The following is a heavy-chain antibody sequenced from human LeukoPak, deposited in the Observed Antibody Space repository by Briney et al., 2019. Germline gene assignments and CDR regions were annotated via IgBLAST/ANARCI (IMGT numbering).Heavy chain of an antibody. D-gene: IGHD5-18*01. Sequence: SVKVSCKASGGTFISYAISWVRQAPGQGLEWMGGIIPIFGTANYAQKFQGRVTITADESTSTAYMELSSLRSEDTVVYYCASSLIQLWLYYYYGMDVWGQGTTVTVSS. V-gene: IGHV1-69*13. CDR2: IIPIFGTA. J-gene: IGHJ6*02. CDR3: ASSLIQLWLYYYYGMDV. CDR1: GGTFISYA.